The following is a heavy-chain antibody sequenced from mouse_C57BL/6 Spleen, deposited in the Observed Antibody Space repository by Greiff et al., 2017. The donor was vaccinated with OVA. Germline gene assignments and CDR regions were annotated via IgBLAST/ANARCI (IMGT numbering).Heavy chain of an antibody. D-gene: IGHD1-1*01. V-gene: IGHV1-55*01. CDR2: IYPGSGST. CDR1: GYTFTSYW. Sequence: VQLQQSGAELVKPGASVKMSCKASGYTFTSYWITWVKQRPGQGLEWIGDIYPGSGSTNYNEKFKSKATLTVDTSSSTAYMQLSSLTSEDSAVYYCASVGYYYGSSFLFDYWGQGTTLTVSS. CDR3: ASVGYYYGSSFLFDY. J-gene: IGHJ2*01.